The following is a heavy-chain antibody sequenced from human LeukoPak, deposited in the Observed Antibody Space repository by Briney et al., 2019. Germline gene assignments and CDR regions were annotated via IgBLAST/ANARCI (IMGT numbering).Heavy chain of an antibody. CDR3: ARGVGYSGYDSTDY. D-gene: IGHD5-12*01. CDR2: ISSSSSTI. J-gene: IGHJ4*02. V-gene: IGHV3-48*01. CDR1: GFTFSSYS. Sequence: PPGGSLRLSCAASGFTFSSYSMNWVRQAPGKGLEWVSYISSSSSTIYYADSVKGRFTISRDNAKNSLYLQMNSLRAEDTAVYYCARGVGYSGYDSTDYWGQGTLVTVSS.